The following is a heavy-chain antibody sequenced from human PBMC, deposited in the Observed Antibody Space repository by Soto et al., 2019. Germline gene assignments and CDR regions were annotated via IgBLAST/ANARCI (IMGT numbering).Heavy chain of an antibody. CDR2: INAGNGNT. Sequence: ASVKVCCKASGYTFTSCAMHWVRQAPGQRLEWMGWINAGNGNTKYSQKFQGRVTITRDTSASTAYMELSSLRSEDTAVYYCARPLSSGYYYFDYWGQGTLVTVSS. J-gene: IGHJ4*02. D-gene: IGHD3-22*01. CDR3: ARPLSSGYYYFDY. CDR1: GYTFTSCA. V-gene: IGHV1-3*01.